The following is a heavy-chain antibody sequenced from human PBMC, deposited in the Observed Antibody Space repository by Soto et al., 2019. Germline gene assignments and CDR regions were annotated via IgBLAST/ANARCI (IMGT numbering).Heavy chain of an antibody. CDR1: GGSFSGYY. CDR2: INHSGST. D-gene: IGHD3-10*01. J-gene: IGHJ6*03. CDR3: ARKGAGLTYYYYMDV. V-gene: IGHV4-34*01. Sequence: SETLSLTCAVYGGSFSGYYWSWIRQPPGKGLEWIGEINHSGSTNYNPSLKSRVTISVDTSKNQFSLKLGSVTAADTAVYYCARKGAGLTYYYYMDVWGKGTTVTVSS.